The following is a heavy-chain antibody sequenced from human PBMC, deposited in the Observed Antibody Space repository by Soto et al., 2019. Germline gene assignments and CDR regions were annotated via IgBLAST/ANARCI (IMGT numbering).Heavy chain of an antibody. V-gene: IGHV1-69*02. CDR3: ARGPLVVLNYFES. CDR1: GGTFRNYP. Sequence: QVQLVQSGTEVKNPGSSVKVSCKASGGTFRNYPINWVRQAPGQGLEWMGSIFPLTDIPDYAQNFQARLTISADKSTSTAYMELSSLTSDDTAMYFCARGPLVVLNYFESWGQGTLVIVSS. CDR2: IFPLTDIP. J-gene: IGHJ4*02.